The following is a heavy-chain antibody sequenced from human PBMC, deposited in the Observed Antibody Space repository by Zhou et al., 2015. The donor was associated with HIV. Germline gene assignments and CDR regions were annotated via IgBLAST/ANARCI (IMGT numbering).Heavy chain of an antibody. CDR2: INPSGGST. D-gene: IGHD3-16*02. V-gene: IGHV1-46*01. CDR3: ARGHREDYDYVWGSYRYPMYFDY. Sequence: QVQLVQSGAEVKKPGASVKVSCKASGYTFTSYYMHWVRQAPGQGLEWMGIINPSGGSTSYAQKFQGRVTMTRDTSTSTVYMELSSLRSEDTAVYYCARGHREDYDYVWGSYRYPMYFDYWGQGTLVTVSS. CDR1: GYTFTSYY. J-gene: IGHJ4*02.